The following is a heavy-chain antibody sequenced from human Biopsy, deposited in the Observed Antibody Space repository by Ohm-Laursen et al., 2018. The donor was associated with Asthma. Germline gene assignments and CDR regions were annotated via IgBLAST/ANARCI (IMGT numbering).Heavy chain of an antibody. CDR2: INSVFGTT. CDR3: ARKAGSCISRTCYSLDF. J-gene: IGHJ4*02. Sequence: SVKVSCKPLGGTFNTYVIGWVRQAPGQGLEWMGGINSVFGTTTYPQKLQDRVTITADDSTSTVYMELSSLRSEDTAVYYCARKAGSCISRTCYSLDFWGRGTLVTVSS. CDR1: GGTFNTYV. D-gene: IGHD2-2*01. V-gene: IGHV1-69*13.